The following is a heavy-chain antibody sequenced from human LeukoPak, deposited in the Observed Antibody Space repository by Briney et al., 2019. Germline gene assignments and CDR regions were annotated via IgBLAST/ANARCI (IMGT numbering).Heavy chain of an antibody. J-gene: IGHJ4*02. Sequence: GGSLRLSCAASGFTFSSYAMHWVRQAPGKGLEWVAVISYDGSNKYYADSVKGRFTISRDNSKNTLYLQMNSLRAEDTAVYYCARDVAAKVDYWGQGTLVTVSS. D-gene: IGHD2-15*01. CDR3: ARDVAAKVDY. V-gene: IGHV3-30*04. CDR2: ISYDGSNK. CDR1: GFTFSSYA.